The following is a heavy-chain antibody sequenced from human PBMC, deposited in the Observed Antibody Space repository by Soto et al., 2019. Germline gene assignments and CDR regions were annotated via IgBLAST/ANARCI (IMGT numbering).Heavy chain of an antibody. CDR3: ARKGAAASYAHYYMDV. J-gene: IGHJ6*03. CDR2: VYYSGNT. CDR1: GGSISPYY. D-gene: IGHD6-13*01. Sequence: SETLSLTCPVSGGSISPYYWIWIRQPPGKGLEWIGYVYYSGNTNYNPSLESRVTISVDTSRNRFSLNLTSATAADTAVYYCARKGAAASYAHYYMDVWGRGTAVTVSS. V-gene: IGHV4-59*01.